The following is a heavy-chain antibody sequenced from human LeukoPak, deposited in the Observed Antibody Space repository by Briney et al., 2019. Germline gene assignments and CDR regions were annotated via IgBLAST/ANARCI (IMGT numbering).Heavy chain of an antibody. CDR3: ARDYRAVAGILSYYGMDV. Sequence: PSETLSLTCTVSGGSISSYYWSWIRQPPGKGLEWIGYIYYSGSTSYNPSLKSRVTISVDTSKNQFSLKLSSVTAADTAVYYCARDYRAVAGILSYYGMDVWGQGTTVTVSS. CDR2: IYYSGST. J-gene: IGHJ6*02. D-gene: IGHD6-19*01. CDR1: GGSISSYY. V-gene: IGHV4-59*12.